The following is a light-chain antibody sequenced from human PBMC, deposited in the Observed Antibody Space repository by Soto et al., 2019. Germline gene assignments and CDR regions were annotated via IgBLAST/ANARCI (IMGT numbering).Light chain of an antibody. V-gene: IGKV3-15*01. CDR2: HAA. CDR3: QQYNEWPLT. Sequence: EIVMTQSPATLSVSPGERATLSCRASQSVSNNVAWYQQKPGQAPRLFIYHAATRATGIPARFSGSGSGTEVTLTISSLQSEDFAVYYCQQYNEWPLTFGGGTKVEIK. J-gene: IGKJ4*01. CDR1: QSVSNN.